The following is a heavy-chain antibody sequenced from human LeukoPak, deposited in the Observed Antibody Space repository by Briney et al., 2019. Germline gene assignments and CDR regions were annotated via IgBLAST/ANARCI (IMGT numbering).Heavy chain of an antibody. Sequence: GGSLRLSCTASGFTFGDYAMSWFRQAPGKGLEWVGFIRSKAYGGTTEYAASVKGRFTISRDDSKSIAYLQMNSLKTEDTAVYYCTRCRYFDWLRGFDYWGQGTLVTVSS. CDR2: IRSKAYGGTT. D-gene: IGHD3-9*01. CDR1: GFTFGDYA. J-gene: IGHJ4*02. V-gene: IGHV3-49*03. CDR3: TRCRYFDWLRGFDY.